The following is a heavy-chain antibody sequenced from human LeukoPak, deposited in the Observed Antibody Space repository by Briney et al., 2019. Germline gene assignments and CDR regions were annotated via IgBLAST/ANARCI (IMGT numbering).Heavy chain of an antibody. J-gene: IGHJ5*02. CDR3: ARDAEQQGWFDP. Sequence: PGGSLRLSCAASGFTVSSNYMSWVRQAPGKGLEWVSVIYSGGSTYYAGSVKGRFTISRDNSKNTLYLQMNSLRAEDTAVYYCARDAEQQGWFDPWGQGTLVTVSS. CDR1: GFTVSSNY. D-gene: IGHD6-13*01. V-gene: IGHV3-66*01. CDR2: IYSGGST.